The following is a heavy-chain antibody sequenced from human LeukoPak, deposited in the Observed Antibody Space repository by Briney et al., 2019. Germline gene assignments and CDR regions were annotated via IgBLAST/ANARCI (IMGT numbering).Heavy chain of an antibody. CDR3: AKDSPVATY. D-gene: IGHD4-23*01. J-gene: IGHJ4*02. V-gene: IGHV3-23*01. CDR2: ISGGATST. Sequence: GGSLRLSCAASGSSLSNYGMTWVRQAPGKGLEWVSAISGGATSTYYADSVKGRFTISRDNSKNTLYLEMNSLRADDTAVYYCAKDSPVATYWGQGTLVTVSS. CDR1: GSSLSNYG.